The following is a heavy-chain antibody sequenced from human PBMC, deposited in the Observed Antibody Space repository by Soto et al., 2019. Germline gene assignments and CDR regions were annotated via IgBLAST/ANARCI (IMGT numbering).Heavy chain of an antibody. V-gene: IGHV4-59*08. CDR3: ASRYGGTLDY. CDR1: GGSISSDY. J-gene: IGHJ4*02. Sequence: SETLSLTCTVYGGSISSDYWSWIRQPPGKGLEWIGYIYYSGSTNYNPSLKSRVTISVDTSKNQFSLKLSSVTAADTAVYYCASRYGGTLDYWGQGTLVTVS. CDR2: IYYSGST. D-gene: IGHD4-17*01.